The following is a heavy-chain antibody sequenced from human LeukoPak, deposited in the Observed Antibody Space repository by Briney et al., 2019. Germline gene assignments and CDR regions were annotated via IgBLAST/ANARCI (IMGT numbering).Heavy chain of an antibody. CDR2: MNPNSGNT. CDR1: GDTFTSYD. D-gene: IGHD1-7*01. V-gene: IGHV1-8*01. Sequence: GASVKVSCKASGDTFTSYDINWVRQATGQGLEWMGWMNPNSGNTGYAQKFQGRVTMTRNTSISTAYMELSSLRSEDTAVYYCARQKLELRDYYYTDVWGKGTTVTVSS. J-gene: IGHJ6*03. CDR3: ARQKLELRDYYYTDV.